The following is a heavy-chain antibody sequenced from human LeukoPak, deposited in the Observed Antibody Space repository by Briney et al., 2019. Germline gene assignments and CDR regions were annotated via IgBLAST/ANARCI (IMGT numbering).Heavy chain of an antibody. D-gene: IGHD3-22*01. CDR3: ARDQSAPYYYDSSDYYSVGC. CDR2: IIPILGIA. J-gene: IGHJ4*02. V-gene: IGHV1-69*04. Sequence: SVKVSCKASGGTFSSYAISWVRQAPGQGREGMGRIIPILGIANNAQKFQGRVTITADQSTSTAYMELSSLRSEDAAVYYCARDQSAPYYYDSSDYYSVGCWGQGTLVTVSS. CDR1: GGTFSSYA.